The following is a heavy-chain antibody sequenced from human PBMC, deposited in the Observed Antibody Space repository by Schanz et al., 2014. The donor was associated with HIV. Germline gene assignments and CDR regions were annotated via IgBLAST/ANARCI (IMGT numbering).Heavy chain of an antibody. CDR3: AREPDVVVSQNHYYYYGMDV. Sequence: QVQLVQSGAEVKKPGSSVNVSCKTSGGTFSNYAISWVRQAPGQGLEWMGGIIPVSGTASYARKFQGRVTITADESTSTAYMEVSSVRSEDTAVYYCAREPDVVVSQNHYYYYGMDVWGQGTTVTVSS. J-gene: IGHJ6*02. D-gene: IGHD2-21*01. V-gene: IGHV1-69*01. CDR1: GGTFSNYA. CDR2: IIPVSGTA.